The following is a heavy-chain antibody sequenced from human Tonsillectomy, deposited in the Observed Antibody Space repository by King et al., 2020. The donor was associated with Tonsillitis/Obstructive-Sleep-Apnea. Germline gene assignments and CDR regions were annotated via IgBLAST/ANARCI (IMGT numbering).Heavy chain of an antibody. CDR3: ARVVLPPVPPYNYYIMDV. CDR1: GYSFTTYW. D-gene: IGHD4/OR15-4a*01. V-gene: IGHV5-10-1*01. Sequence: QLVQSGAEVKKPGESLRISCKGSGYSFTTYWIIWVRQMPGKGLEWMGMIDPGDSYTNYNPSFQGHVTISADKSISTAYLQWSSLKASDTAMCYCARVVLPPVPPYNYYIMDVWGQGTAVTVSS. J-gene: IGHJ6*02. CDR2: IDPGDSYT.